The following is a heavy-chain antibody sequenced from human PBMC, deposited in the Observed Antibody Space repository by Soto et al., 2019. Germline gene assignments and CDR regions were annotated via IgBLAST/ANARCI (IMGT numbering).Heavy chain of an antibody. Sequence: GASVKVSCKASGFTFTSYYMHWVRQAPAQGLEWMGIINPSGDITNYAQEFQGRVTMTRDTSISTAYIELSSLRSEDTAVYYCASSGSGWYLYWGQGTLVTVSS. J-gene: IGHJ4*02. CDR3: ASSGSGWYLY. D-gene: IGHD6-19*01. V-gene: IGHV1-46*01. CDR1: GFTFTSYY. CDR2: INPSGDIT.